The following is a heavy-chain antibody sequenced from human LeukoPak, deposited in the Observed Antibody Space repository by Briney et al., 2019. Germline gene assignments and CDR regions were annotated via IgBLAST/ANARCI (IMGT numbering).Heavy chain of an antibody. D-gene: IGHD5-18*01. CDR2: ISPNNGDT. V-gene: IGHV1-18*01. CDR3: ARDGGYSYGPWFDP. J-gene: IGHJ5*02. Sequence: ASVKVSCKASGYTFTNYGITWVRQAPGQGLEWMGWISPNNGDTNYAQKFQGRVTITADKSTSTAYMELSSLRSEDTAVYYCARDGGYSYGPWFDPWGQGTLVTVSS. CDR1: GYTFTNYG.